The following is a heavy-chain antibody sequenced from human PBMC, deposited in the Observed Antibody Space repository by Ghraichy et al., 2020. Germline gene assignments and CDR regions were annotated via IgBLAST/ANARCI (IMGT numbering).Heavy chain of an antibody. CDR3: AIVYKTDLDY. CDR1: GFTIRSYS. V-gene: IGHV3-23*01. Sequence: GGSLRLSCAGSGFTIRSYSMSWVRQAPGKGLEWVSAISYRGGETFYADSVKGRFTISRDTSKNTLSLQMDSQRAEDTAVYFCAIVYKTDLDYWGQGTLVTVSS. CDR2: ISYRGGET. J-gene: IGHJ4*02. D-gene: IGHD1-1*01.